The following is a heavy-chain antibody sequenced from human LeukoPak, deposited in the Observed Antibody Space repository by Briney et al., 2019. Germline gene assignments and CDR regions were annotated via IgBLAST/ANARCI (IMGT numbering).Heavy chain of an antibody. Sequence: GGSLRLSCAASGFTFSSYAVSWVRQAPGKGLEWVSAISGSGGSTYYADSVKGRFTISRDNSKNTLYLQMNSLRAEDTAVYYCAKSSSGSYYTHWFDPWGQGTLVTVSS. J-gene: IGHJ5*02. D-gene: IGHD3-10*01. CDR1: GFTFSSYA. V-gene: IGHV3-23*01. CDR3: AKSSSGSYYTHWFDP. CDR2: ISGSGGST.